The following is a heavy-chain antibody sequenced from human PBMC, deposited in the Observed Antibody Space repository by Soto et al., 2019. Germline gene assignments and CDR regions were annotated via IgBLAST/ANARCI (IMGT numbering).Heavy chain of an antibody. Sequence: SETLSLTCTVSGGSISSGGYYWSWIRQHPGKGLEWIGYIYYSGSTYYNPSLKSRVTISVDTSKNQFPLKLSSVTAADTAVYYCAREVTYYYDSRETTYFDYWGQGTLVTVSS. CDR2: IYYSGST. V-gene: IGHV4-31*03. J-gene: IGHJ4*02. CDR1: GGSISSGGYY. CDR3: AREVTYYYDSRETTYFDY. D-gene: IGHD3-22*01.